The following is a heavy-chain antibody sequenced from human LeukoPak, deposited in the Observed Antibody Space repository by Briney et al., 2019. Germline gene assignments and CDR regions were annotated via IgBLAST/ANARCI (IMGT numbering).Heavy chain of an antibody. J-gene: IGHJ4*02. CDR2: ISGSGGST. Sequence: GGSLRLSCAASGFTFSSYAMSWVRQAPGKGLEWVSAISGSGGSTYYADSVKGRFTISRDNAKNSLYLQMNSLRAEDTAVYYCARVQRWFGELYGGGQGTLVTVSS. D-gene: IGHD3-10*01. V-gene: IGHV3-23*01. CDR1: GFTFSSYA. CDR3: ARVQRWFGELYG.